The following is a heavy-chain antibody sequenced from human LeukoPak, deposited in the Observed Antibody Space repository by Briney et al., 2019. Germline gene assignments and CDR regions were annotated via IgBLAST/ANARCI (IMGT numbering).Heavy chain of an antibody. CDR1: GASISSSY. CDR3: AREINRYLDL. Sequence: SETLSLTCTVSGASISSSYWSWIRQPAGKGLEWIGRVYTGGTTSYNPSLESRLTMSVDTSKKHFSLNLTSVTAADTAVYYCAREINRYLDLWGRGTLVTVSS. CDR2: VYTGGTT. J-gene: IGHJ2*01. V-gene: IGHV4-4*07.